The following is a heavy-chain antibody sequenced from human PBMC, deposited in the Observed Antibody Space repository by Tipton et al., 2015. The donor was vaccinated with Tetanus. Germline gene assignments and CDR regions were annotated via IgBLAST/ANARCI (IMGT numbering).Heavy chain of an antibody. V-gene: IGHV4-59*12. J-gene: IGHJ3*02. CDR3: ASHYGSGSDDAFDI. CDR2: IYYSGST. Sequence: TLSLTCSISGGSLSTFYWSWIRQVPGKGLEWIGYIYYSGSTNYNPSLKSRVTISVDTSKNQFSLKLSSVTAADTAVYYCASHYGSGSDDAFDIWGQGTMVTVSS. D-gene: IGHD3-10*01. CDR1: GGSLSTFY.